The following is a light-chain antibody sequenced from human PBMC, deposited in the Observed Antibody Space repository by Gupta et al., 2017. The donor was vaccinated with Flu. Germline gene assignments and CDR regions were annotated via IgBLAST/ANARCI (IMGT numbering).Light chain of an antibody. CDR3: QSYDSRLSGSV. J-gene: IGLJ1*01. CDR2: GNT. CDR1: SSNIGASDD. Sequence: TISCTGSSSNIGASDDVHWYQQLPGTAPKLLIHGNTNRPSGVPDRFSGSKSGTSASLAITGLQAEDEADYYCQSYDSRLSGSVFGTGTKVTVL. V-gene: IGLV1-40*01.